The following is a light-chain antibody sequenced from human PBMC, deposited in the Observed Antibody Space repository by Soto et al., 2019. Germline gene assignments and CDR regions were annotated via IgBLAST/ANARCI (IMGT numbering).Light chain of an antibody. CDR1: QSISSW. V-gene: IGKV1-5*03. Sequence: DIELTQSPSTLSASVGDRVTITCRASQSISSWLAWYQQKPGKAPTLLTYKASSLGSGVPSRFSGSGSGTEFTLTISSLQNDDFATYYCQQYNSSPGTFGQGTKVDIK. CDR2: KAS. CDR3: QQYNSSPGT. J-gene: IGKJ1*01.